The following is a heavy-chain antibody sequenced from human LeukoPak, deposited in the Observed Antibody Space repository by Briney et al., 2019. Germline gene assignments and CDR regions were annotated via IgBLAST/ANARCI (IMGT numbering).Heavy chain of an antibody. Sequence: GGSMRLSCAASGLTFSSYAMSWVRQAPGKGLEWVSAISGSGGSTYYADSVKGRFTISRDNSKNTLYLRMNSLRAEDTAVYYCANTRDYFDYWGQGTLVTVSS. J-gene: IGHJ4*02. CDR2: ISGSGGST. V-gene: IGHV3-23*01. CDR3: ANTRDYFDY. D-gene: IGHD3-3*01. CDR1: GLTFSSYA.